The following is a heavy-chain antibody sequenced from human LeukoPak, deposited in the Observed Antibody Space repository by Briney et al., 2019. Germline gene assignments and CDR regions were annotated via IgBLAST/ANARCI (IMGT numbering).Heavy chain of an antibody. CDR3: TRIIVEVPGVSDYCDP. V-gene: IGHV3-23*01. CDR2: ISGSGDSR. J-gene: IGHJ5*02. Sequence: PGGSLRLSCAASGFTFSSCAMSWVRQAPGKGLEWVSLISGSGDSRYYADSVKGRFTISRDNAKNTLWLQMNSLRAEDTAVYYCTRIIVEVPGVSDYCDPWGQGTLVTVSS. CDR1: GFTFSSCA. D-gene: IGHD2-2*01.